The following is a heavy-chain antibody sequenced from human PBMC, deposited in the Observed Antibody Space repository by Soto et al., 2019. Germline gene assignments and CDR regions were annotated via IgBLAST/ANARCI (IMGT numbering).Heavy chain of an antibody. CDR3: AREYYYDSSGYYYFDY. CDR1: GGSISSYY. V-gene: IGHV4-59*01. D-gene: IGHD3-22*01. CDR2: IYYSGST. Sequence: SETLSLTCTVSGGSISSYYWSWIRQPPGKGLEWIGYIYYSGSTNYNPSLKSRVTISVYTSKIQFSLKLSSVTAADTAVYYCAREYYYDSSGYYYFDYWGQGTLVTVSS. J-gene: IGHJ4*02.